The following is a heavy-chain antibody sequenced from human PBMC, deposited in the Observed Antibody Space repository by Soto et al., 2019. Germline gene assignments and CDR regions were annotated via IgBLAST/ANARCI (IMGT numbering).Heavy chain of an antibody. CDR1: GFTFSSYA. CDR3: AFNSGSGSYYFDY. J-gene: IGHJ4*02. CDR2: ISGGGETT. V-gene: IGHV3-23*01. Sequence: EVQLLESGGGLVQPGGSLRLSCAASGFTFSSYAMWWVRQAPGKGLECVSAISGGGETTYYADSVKGRFTISRDTSQNTLYLQSHRLRAEHTAVYSCAFNSGSGSYYFDYWGQGTLVTVSS. D-gene: IGHD3-10*01.